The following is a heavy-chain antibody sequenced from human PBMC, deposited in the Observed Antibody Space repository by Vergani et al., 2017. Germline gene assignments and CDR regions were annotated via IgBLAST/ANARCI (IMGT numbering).Heavy chain of an antibody. D-gene: IGHD4-17*01. V-gene: IGHV1-69-2*01. CDR1: GYTFTDHY. CDR3: ATPQTVTTGGMEV. CDR2: VDPEDGET. Sequence: EVQLVQSGAEVKKPGATMKISCKVSGYTFTDHYMHWVKQAPGKGLEWMGLVDPEDGETIYAVKFKGRVTIAADTSTDTAHLEMSSLRSEDTAVYYCATPQTVTTGGMEVWGQGTTVIVS. J-gene: IGHJ6*02.